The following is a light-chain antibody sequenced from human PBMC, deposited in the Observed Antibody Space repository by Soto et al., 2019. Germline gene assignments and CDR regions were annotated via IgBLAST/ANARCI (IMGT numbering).Light chain of an antibody. CDR1: PSVSSSY. J-gene: IGKJ3*01. Sequence: EIGLTQSPGTLSLSPGERATLSCRASPSVSSSYLAWYQQKPGQAPRRLIYGASSRDTGIPDRFSGSGSVTGFTLTISSLEPEDFAVYSCQHYGSSPPRFTFGPGTKVYIK. V-gene: IGKV3-20*01. CDR3: QHYGSSPPRFT. CDR2: GAS.